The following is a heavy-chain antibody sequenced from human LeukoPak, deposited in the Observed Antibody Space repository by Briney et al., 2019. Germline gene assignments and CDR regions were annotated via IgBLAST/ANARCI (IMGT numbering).Heavy chain of an antibody. CDR2: ISTTVSVI. CDR1: GFTFSIYK. V-gene: IGHV3-48*03. J-gene: IGHJ4*02. D-gene: IGHD6-19*01. Sequence: GGSLRLSCAAPGFTFSIYKMNSVRQAPGKGLEWVSYISTTVSVIYYADSVKGRFTISRDNIKSLMYLQMNSLRAEDTAVYYCARVQRGIAVALDYWGEGTLATVSS. CDR3: ARVQRGIAVALDY.